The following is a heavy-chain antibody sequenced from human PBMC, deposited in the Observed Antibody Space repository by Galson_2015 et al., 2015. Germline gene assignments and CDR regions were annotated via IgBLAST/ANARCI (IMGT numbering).Heavy chain of an antibody. J-gene: IGHJ6*03. D-gene: IGHD3-16*01. V-gene: IGHV3-11*03. CDR3: ARTVWGPFTRHDYYMDV. Sequence: SLRLSCAGSEFTFSNYYISWIRQAPGKGLEWVSYISSSGGYTNYADSVKGRFSVSRDNAKNSVYLRMNSLRAEDTAIYYCARTVWGPFTRHDYYMDVWGTGTTVTVSS. CDR2: ISSSGGYT. CDR1: EFTFSNYY.